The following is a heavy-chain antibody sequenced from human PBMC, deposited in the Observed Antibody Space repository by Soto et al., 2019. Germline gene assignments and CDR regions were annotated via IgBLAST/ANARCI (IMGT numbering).Heavy chain of an antibody. CDR2: ISSTSAKV. J-gene: IGHJ4*02. D-gene: IGHD6-13*01. CDR1: GFTLNGYA. Sequence: GGSLRLSCAASGFTLNGYAMNWVRQAPGKGLERVSYISSTSAKVDYADSVKGRFTISRDNAKNSLFLQMKSLRDEDTAVYYCVRDRSYGSSWLHYFDYWGQGTPVTVSS. V-gene: IGHV3-48*02. CDR3: VRDRSYGSSWLHYFDY.